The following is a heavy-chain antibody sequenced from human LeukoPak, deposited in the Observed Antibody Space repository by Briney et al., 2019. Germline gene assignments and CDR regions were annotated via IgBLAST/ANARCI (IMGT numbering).Heavy chain of an antibody. CDR1: GGSISSGGYS. CDR2: IYHSGST. D-gene: IGHD6-19*01. CDR3: ARVSLEQWLVRYRAFDI. J-gene: IGHJ3*02. V-gene: IGHV4-30-2*01. Sequence: KPSETLSLTCAVSGGSISSGGYSWSWIRQPPGKGLEWIGYIYHSGSTYYNPSLKSRVTMSVDTSKNQFSLKLSSVTAADTAVYYCARVSLEQWLVRYRAFDIWGQGTMVTVSS.